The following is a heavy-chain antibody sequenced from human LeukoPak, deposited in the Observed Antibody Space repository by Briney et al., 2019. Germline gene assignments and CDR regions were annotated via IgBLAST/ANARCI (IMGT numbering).Heavy chain of an antibody. D-gene: IGHD5-18*01. Sequence: AASVKVSCKASGGTFSSYAISWVRQAPGQGLEWMGGIIPIFGTANYAQKFQGRVTITTDESTSTAYMELSSLRSEDTAVYYYARERSTAAMDPYNWFDPWGQGTLVTVSS. CDR3: ARERSTAAMDPYNWFDP. V-gene: IGHV1-69*05. CDR1: GGTFSSYA. J-gene: IGHJ5*02. CDR2: IIPIFGTA.